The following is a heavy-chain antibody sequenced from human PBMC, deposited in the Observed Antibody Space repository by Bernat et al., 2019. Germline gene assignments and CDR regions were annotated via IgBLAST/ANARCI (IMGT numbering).Heavy chain of an antibody. Sequence: QLQLQESGPRLVKPSETLSLTCTVSGGSISSSIYYWGWIRQPPGKGLEWIGSIYYSGSTYYNPSLKSRVTLSVDTSKNQFSLRLSSVTATDTAVYYCARQRYSCGWFGDYWGQGTLVTVSS. CDR1: GGSISSSIYY. J-gene: IGHJ4*02. CDR3: ARQRYSCGWFGDY. CDR2: IYYSGST. V-gene: IGHV4-39*01. D-gene: IGHD6-19*01.